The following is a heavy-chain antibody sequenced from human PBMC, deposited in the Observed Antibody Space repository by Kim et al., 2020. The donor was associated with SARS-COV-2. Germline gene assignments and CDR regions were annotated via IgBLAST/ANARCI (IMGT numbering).Heavy chain of an antibody. CDR1: GFTFSSFW. CDR2: IKQDGSEK. CDR3: ARGGYGPHTFDY. D-gene: IGHD5-18*01. V-gene: IGHV3-7*03. Sequence: GGSLRLSCAASGFTFSSFWMIWVRQAPGKGLEWVANIKQDGSEKYYVGSVKGRFTISRDNAKNSLFLQMNSLRVDDTAVYFCARGGYGPHTFDYWGQGTLVTVSS. J-gene: IGHJ4*02.